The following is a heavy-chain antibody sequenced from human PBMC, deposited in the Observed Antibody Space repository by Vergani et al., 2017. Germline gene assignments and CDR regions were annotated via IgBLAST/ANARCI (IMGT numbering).Heavy chain of an antibody. CDR1: GGSISSYY. V-gene: IGHV4-59*12. CDR3: ARGQYWFDP. J-gene: IGHJ5*02. CDR2: IYYSGST. Sequence: QVQLQESGPGLVKPSETLSLTCTVSGGSISSYYWSWIRQPPGKGLEWIGYIYYSGSTNYNPSLKSRVTISVDTSKNQFSLKLSSVTAADTAVYYCARGQYWFDPWGQGTLVTVSS.